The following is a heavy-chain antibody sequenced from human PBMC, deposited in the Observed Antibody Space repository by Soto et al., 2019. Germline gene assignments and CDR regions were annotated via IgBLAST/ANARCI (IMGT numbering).Heavy chain of an antibody. CDR1: GYTFAGYY. CDR2: INPNSGGT. V-gene: IGHV1-2*02. D-gene: IGHD6-19*01. CDR3: ARGYSSGGWFDP. Sequence: ASVKVSCKASGYTFAGYYMHWVRQAPGQGLEWMGWINPNSGGTNYAQKFQGRVTMTRDTSISTAYMELSRLRSDDTAVYYCARGYSSGGWFDPWGQGTLVTVSS. J-gene: IGHJ5*02.